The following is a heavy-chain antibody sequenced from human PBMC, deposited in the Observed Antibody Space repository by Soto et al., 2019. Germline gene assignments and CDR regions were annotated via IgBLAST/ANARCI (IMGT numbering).Heavy chain of an antibody. CDR1: GGSISSGGYS. D-gene: IGHD2-15*01. V-gene: IGHV4-61*08. CDR3: ARRYGGTFDY. J-gene: IGHJ4*02. Sequence: SETLSLTCAVSGGSISSGGYSWNWIRQPPGKGLEWIGYIYYSGSTNYNPSFKSRVTISVDTSKNQFSLKLSSVTAADTAVYYCARRYGGTFDYWGQGTQVTVSS. CDR2: IYYSGST.